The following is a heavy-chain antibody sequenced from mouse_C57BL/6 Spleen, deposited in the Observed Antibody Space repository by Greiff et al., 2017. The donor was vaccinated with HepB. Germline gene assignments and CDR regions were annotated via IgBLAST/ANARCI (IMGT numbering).Heavy chain of an antibody. Sequence: VQLQQSGPELVKPGASVKISCKASGYAFSSSWMNWVKQRPGKGLEWIGRIYPGDGDTNYNGKFKGKATLTADKSSSTAYMQLSSLTSEDSAVYFCARVPLDDGNYVDYWGQGTTLTVSS. V-gene: IGHV1-82*01. CDR1: GYAFSSSW. CDR2: IYPGDGDT. CDR3: ARVPLDDGNYVDY. D-gene: IGHD2-1*01. J-gene: IGHJ2*01.